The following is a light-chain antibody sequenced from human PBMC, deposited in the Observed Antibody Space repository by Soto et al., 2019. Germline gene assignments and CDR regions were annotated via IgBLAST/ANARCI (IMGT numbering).Light chain of an antibody. Sequence: DIQMTQSPSTLSASVGDRVTITCRASQSISSYLNWYQQKPGKAPKLLIYAASSLESGVPSRFSGSGSGTEFTLTISSMQPDDFATYYCQQYNSYSFGHGTKVDIK. CDR2: AAS. J-gene: IGKJ1*01. CDR1: QSISSY. CDR3: QQYNSYS. V-gene: IGKV1-5*01.